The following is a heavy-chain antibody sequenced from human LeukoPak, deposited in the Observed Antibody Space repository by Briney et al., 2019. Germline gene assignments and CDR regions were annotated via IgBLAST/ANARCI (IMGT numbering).Heavy chain of an antibody. V-gene: IGHV4-61*01. Sequence: SSETLSLTCSVSGGSVSSNTYHWSWIRQPPGKGLEWIGYIYRAGATNYNPSLKSRVTISLDTSKNQFSLKLSSVTAADTAVYFCARFKSSGWYYFDYWGQGTLVTVSS. J-gene: IGHJ4*02. D-gene: IGHD6-19*01. CDR3: ARFKSSGWYYFDY. CDR1: GGSVSSNTYH. CDR2: IYRAGAT.